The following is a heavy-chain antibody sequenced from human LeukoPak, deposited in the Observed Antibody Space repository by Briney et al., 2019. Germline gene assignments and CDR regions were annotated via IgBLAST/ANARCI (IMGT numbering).Heavy chain of an antibody. CDR1: GFTFSSYA. CDR3: ASLVVPAATDRYYYGMDV. J-gene: IGHJ6*02. Sequence: GGSLRLSCAASGFTFSSYAMSWVRQAPGKGLEWVLAISGSGGSTYYADSVKGRFTISRDNSKNTLYLQMNSLRAEDTAVYYCASLVVPAATDRYYYGMDVWGQGTTVTVSS. CDR2: ISGSGGST. V-gene: IGHV3-23*01. D-gene: IGHD2-2*01.